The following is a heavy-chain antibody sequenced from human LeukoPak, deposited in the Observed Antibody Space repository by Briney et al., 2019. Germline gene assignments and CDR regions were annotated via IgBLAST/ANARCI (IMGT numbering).Heavy chain of an antibody. D-gene: IGHD6-13*01. V-gene: IGHV1-8*01. CDR1: GYTFTSYD. J-gene: IGHJ4*02. CDR2: MNPNSGNT. Sequence: ASVKVSCKASGYTFTSYDINWVRQAPGQGLEWMGWMNPNSGNTGYAQKFRGRVTMTRNTSISTAYMELSSLRSEDTAVYYCARGTAAGTEIHYWGQGTLVTVSS. CDR3: ARGTAAGTEIHY.